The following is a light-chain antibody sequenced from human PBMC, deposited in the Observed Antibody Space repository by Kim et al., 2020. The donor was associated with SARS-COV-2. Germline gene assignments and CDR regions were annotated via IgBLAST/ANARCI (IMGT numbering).Light chain of an antibody. J-gene: IGKJ1*01. CDR3: QQYGGSPWT. CDR2: GAS. Sequence: PPGKRATRSCTASQTIGGNYLAWYQQTPGQAPRVLIHGASSRATGIPDRFSGSGSGTDFTLTISRVEPEDFAVYYCQQYGGSPWTFGHGTKVDIK. CDR1: QTIGGNY. V-gene: IGKV3-20*01.